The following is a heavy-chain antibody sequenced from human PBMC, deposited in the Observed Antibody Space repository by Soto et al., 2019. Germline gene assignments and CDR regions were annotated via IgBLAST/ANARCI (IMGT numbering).Heavy chain of an antibody. J-gene: IGHJ4*01. CDR1: GFTFSGYW. Sequence: GGSLRLSCAAPGFTFSGYWMHWVRQAPGKGMVWVSRINSDGSSTSYADSVKGRFTISRDNSKNTLYLQMNSLRAEATAVYYFALDRCDVAVAAASSFVYVYGGHRILVNLS. V-gene: IGHV3-74*01. D-gene: IGHD2-15*01. CDR3: ALDRCDVAVAAASSFVYVY. CDR2: INSDGSST.